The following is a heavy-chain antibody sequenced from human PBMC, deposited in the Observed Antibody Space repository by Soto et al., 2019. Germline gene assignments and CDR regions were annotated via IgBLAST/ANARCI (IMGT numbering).Heavy chain of an antibody. Sequence: QVQLQESGPGLVKPSQTLSLTCTVSGGSISSGDYYWSWIRQPPGKGLEWIGYIYYSGSTYYNPSLKRRVTISVDTSKNQFSLKLSSVTAADTAVYYCARVTAMTTVTFDIWGQGTMVTVSS. D-gene: IGHD4-17*01. V-gene: IGHV4-30-4*01. CDR2: IYYSGST. CDR3: ARVTAMTTVTFDI. J-gene: IGHJ3*02. CDR1: GGSISSGDYY.